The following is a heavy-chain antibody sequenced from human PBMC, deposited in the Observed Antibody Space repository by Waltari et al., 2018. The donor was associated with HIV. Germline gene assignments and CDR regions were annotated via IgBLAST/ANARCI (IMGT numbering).Heavy chain of an antibody. CDR2: IYYSGST. J-gene: IGHJ5*02. CDR1: GGSISSSSYY. CDR3: ASSPHTYSSSWNNWFDP. V-gene: IGHV4-39*01. Sequence: QLQLQESGPGLVKPSETLSLTCTVSGGSISSSSYYWGWIRQPPGKGLEWIGSIYYSGSTYYNPSLKSRVTISVDTSKNQFSLKLSSVTAADTAVYYCASSPHTYSSSWNNWFDPWGQGTLVTVSS. D-gene: IGHD6-13*01.